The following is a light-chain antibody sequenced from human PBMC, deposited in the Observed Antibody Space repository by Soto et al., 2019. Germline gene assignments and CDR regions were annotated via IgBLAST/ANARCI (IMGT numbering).Light chain of an antibody. Sequence: ELLLTHSPGTLTLSPGERAPLSCRASQSVSSRYLAWYQQKPGQAPRLLIYGASSRATGIPERFSGSGSGTDFTLTISRLEPEDLEXYYCQQYGSXPWTCGQGTKVDIK. J-gene: IGKJ1*01. V-gene: IGKV3-20*01. CDR2: GAS. CDR1: QSVSSRY. CDR3: QQYGSXPWT.